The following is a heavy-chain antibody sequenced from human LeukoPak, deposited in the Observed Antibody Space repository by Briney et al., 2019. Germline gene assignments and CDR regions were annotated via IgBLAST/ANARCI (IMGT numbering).Heavy chain of an antibody. D-gene: IGHD2-2*02. CDR3: AREVYCSSTSCYTGYFQH. CDR1: GFTFSSYW. Sequence: GGSLRLSCAASGFTFSSYWMSWVRQAPGKGLEWVANIKQDGSEKYYVNSVKGRFTISRDNAKNSLYLQMNSLRAEDTAVYYCAREVYCSSTSCYTGYFQHWGQGTLVTVSS. V-gene: IGHV3-7*01. CDR2: IKQDGSEK. J-gene: IGHJ1*01.